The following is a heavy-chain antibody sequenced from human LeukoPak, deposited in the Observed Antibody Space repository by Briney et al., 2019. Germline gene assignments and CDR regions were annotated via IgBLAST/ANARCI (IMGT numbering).Heavy chain of an antibody. CDR2: IRQDGGEQ. D-gene: IGHD4-11*01. J-gene: IGHJ4*02. CDR1: GFTFSSYR. CDR3: AREDHSNYNY. Sequence: GGSLRLSCAASGFTFSSYRMNWVRQTPGKGLEWVANIRQDGGEQYYVDSVKGRFTISRDNAKNSLYLQMNSLRVEDTAVYYCAREDHSNYNYWGQGTLVTVSS. V-gene: IGHV3-7*01.